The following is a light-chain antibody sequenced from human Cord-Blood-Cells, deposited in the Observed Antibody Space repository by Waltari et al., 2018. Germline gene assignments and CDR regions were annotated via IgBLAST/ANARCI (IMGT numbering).Light chain of an antibody. V-gene: IGLV4-69*01. CDR3: QTWGTGIHVV. CDR1: SGHSSYA. J-gene: IGLJ2*01. CDR2: LNSDCSH. Sequence: QLVLTQSPSASASLGASVKLTCTLSSGHSSYAIAWHQQQPEKGPRYLMKLNSDCSHSKGDGIPARFSGSSSGAERYLTISSLQSEDEADYYCQTWGTGIHVVFGGGTKLTVL.